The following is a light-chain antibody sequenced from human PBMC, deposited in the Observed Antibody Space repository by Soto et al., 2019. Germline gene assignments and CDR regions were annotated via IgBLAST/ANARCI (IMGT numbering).Light chain of an antibody. J-gene: IGKJ5*01. Sequence: DIALTQSPDSLALSLGERATMICKSSQSVLYSSYNKSYLAWYQVKPGRPPKLLFSWASTRESGVPDRFSGSGSGTDFTLTISSLQAEDVAVYYCQQYYSTLITFGQGTRLEIK. V-gene: IGKV4-1*01. CDR3: QQYYSTLIT. CDR2: WAS. CDR1: QSVLYSSYNKSY.